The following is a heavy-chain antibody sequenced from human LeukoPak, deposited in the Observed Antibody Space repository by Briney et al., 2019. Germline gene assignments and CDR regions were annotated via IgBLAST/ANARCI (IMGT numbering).Heavy chain of an antibody. CDR3: ARGGAYTYGLDY. Sequence: GESLKISRKASGYXFTSYWISRVRQIPGKGLEWMGRIHPNDSYANYSPSFQGHVTISADKSISTAYPQWSSLKAWDTGMYYCARGGAYTYGLDYWGQGTLVTVSS. V-gene: IGHV5-10-1*01. CDR1: GYXFTSYW. J-gene: IGHJ4*02. CDR2: IHPNDSYA. D-gene: IGHD5-18*01.